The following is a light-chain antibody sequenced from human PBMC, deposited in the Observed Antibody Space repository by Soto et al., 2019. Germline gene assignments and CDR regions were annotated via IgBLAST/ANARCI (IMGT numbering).Light chain of an antibody. J-gene: IGKJ5*01. V-gene: IGKV3-20*01. Sequence: EIVLTQSPGTLSLSPGERATLSCRASQSVTSSYLAWYQQKPGQAPRLLIYGASSRATGIPDRFSGSGSGTDFTLTISRLEPEDFAVYYCQLYGTSPPITFGQGTRL. CDR2: GAS. CDR1: QSVTSSY. CDR3: QLYGTSPPIT.